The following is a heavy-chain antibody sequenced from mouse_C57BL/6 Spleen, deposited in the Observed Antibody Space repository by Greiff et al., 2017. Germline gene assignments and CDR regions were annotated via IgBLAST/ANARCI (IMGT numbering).Heavy chain of an antibody. D-gene: IGHD2-5*01. CDR1: GYTFTSYW. V-gene: IGHV1-64*01. J-gene: IGHJ4*01. CDR2: IHPNSGST. CDR3: ARWTYYSNYDYAMDY. Sequence: QVHVKQPGAELVKPGASVQLSCKASGYTFTSYWLHWVKQRPGQGLEWIGIIHPNSGSTNSNEKFKSKATLTVDKSSSTAYMQLSSLTSEDSAVYYCARWTYYSNYDYAMDYWGQGTSVTVSS.